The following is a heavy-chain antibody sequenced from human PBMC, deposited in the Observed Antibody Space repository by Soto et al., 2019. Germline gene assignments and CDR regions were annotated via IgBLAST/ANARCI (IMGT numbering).Heavy chain of an antibody. D-gene: IGHD3-3*01. J-gene: IGHJ4*02. CDR2: IYYSGST. CDR3: ARRLNYDFWSGYTLDY. Sequence: TSETLSLTCTVSGGSISSSSYYWGWIRQPPGKGLEWIGSIYYSGSTYYNPSLKSRVTISVDTSKNQFSLKLSSVTAADTAVYYCARRLNYDFWSGYTLDYWAQGTLVTVSS. CDR1: GGSISSSSYY. V-gene: IGHV4-39*01.